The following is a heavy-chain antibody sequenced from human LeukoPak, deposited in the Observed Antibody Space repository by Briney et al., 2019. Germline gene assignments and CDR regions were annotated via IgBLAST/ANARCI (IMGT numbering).Heavy chain of an antibody. Sequence: GGSLRLSCAASGFIFNSHAMSWVRQAPGKGLEWVSAISGSGGSTFYADSVRGRFTISRDNSKNTLYLQMSSLRADDTALYYCARDNDYTYNYFDYWGQGTLVTVSS. CDR3: ARDNDYTYNYFDY. D-gene: IGHD3-16*01. CDR2: ISGSGGST. J-gene: IGHJ4*02. CDR1: GFIFNSHA. V-gene: IGHV3-23*01.